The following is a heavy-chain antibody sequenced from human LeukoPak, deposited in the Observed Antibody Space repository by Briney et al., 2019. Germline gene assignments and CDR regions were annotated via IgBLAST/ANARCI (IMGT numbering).Heavy chain of an antibody. CDR1: GFSFNSYS. CDR2: VSSTSSTI. D-gene: IGHD4-11*01. J-gene: IGHJ3*02. Sequence: PGGSLRLSCAASGFSFNSYSMNWLRQAAGERLEWIAYVSSTSSTISYADSVKGRTTISRDNVKNSLYLQRNSLRDEDTAMCICAKTYRGDVFDIWGQGTMVTVSS. V-gene: IGHV3-48*02. CDR3: AKTYRGDVFDI.